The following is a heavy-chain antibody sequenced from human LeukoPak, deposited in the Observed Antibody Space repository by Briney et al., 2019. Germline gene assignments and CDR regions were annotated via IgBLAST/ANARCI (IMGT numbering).Heavy chain of an antibody. CDR3: ARDFAYDSSSWYDLDY. CDR1: GYTFTGYY. J-gene: IGHJ4*02. CDR2: INPNSGGT. D-gene: IGHD6-13*01. V-gene: IGHV1-2*02. Sequence: ASVKVSCKASGYTFTGYYMHWVRQPPGQGLEWMGCINPNSGGTNYAQKFQGRVTMTRDTSISTAYMELSRLRADDTAVYYCARDFAYDSSSWYDLDYWGQGTLVTVSS.